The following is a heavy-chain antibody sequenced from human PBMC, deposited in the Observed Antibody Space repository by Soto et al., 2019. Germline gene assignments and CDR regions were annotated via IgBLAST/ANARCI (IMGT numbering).Heavy chain of an antibody. V-gene: IGHV3-33*01. CDR2: IWYDGSNK. Sequence: QVQLVESGGGVVQPGRSLRLSCAASGFTFSSSGMHWVRQAPGKGLEWMAVIWYDGSNKYYADSVKGRFTISRDNSKNTLFLQMNSLRAEDTAVYYCARDLAYGMDVWGQGTTVTVCS. CDR1: GFTFSSSG. CDR3: ARDLAYGMDV. J-gene: IGHJ6*02.